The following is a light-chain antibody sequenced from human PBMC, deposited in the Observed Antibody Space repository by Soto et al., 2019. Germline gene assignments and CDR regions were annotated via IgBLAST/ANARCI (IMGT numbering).Light chain of an antibody. CDR2: DAS. V-gene: IGKV1-5*01. J-gene: IGKJ2*01. Sequence: DIKMNQSPSTLSASVGDRVTITCRASQSISSWLAWYQQKPGKAPKLLIYDASTLESGVPSRFSGSGSGTEFTLTISSLQPDDFATYYCQQYDTYSMYTFGPGTKVDIK. CDR3: QQYDTYSMYT. CDR1: QSISSW.